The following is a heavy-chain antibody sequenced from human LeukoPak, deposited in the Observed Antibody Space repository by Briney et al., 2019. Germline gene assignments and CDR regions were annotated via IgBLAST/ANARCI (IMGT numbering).Heavy chain of an antibody. CDR1: GFTFSSYW. CDR2: IKQDGSEK. Sequence: PGGSLRLSCAASGFTFSSYWMSWVRQAPGKGLEWVANIKQDGSEKYYVDSVKGRFTISRDNAKNSLYLQMNSLRAEGTAVYYCARVNFQFRAGGGLLEPRFDPWGQGTLVTVSS. V-gene: IGHV3-7*01. J-gene: IGHJ5*02. CDR3: ARVNFQFRAGGGLLEPRFDP. D-gene: IGHD3-3*01.